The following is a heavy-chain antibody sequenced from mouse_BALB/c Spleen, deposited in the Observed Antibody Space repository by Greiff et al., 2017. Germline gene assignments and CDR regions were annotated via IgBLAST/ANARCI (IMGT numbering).Heavy chain of an antibody. CDR2: ISDGGSYT. Sequence: EVQVVESGGGLVKPGGSLKLSCAASGFTFSDYYMYWVRQTPEKRLEWVATISDGGSYTYYPDSVKGRFTISRDNAKNNLYLQMSSLKSEDTAMYYCANGNYDAMDYWGQGTSVTVSS. D-gene: IGHD2-1*01. V-gene: IGHV5-4*02. J-gene: IGHJ4*01. CDR1: GFTFSDYY. CDR3: ANGNYDAMDY.